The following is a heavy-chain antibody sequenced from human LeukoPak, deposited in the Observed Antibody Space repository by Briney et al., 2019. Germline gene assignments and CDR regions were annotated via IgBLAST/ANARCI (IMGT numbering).Heavy chain of an antibody. Sequence: SVKVSCKASGGTFSSYAISWVRQAPGQGLECMGGIIPIFGTANYAQKFQGRVTITTDESTNTAYMELSSLRSEDTAVYYCAREDYYGSGSYLNYWGQGTLVTVSS. CDR1: GGTFSSYA. J-gene: IGHJ4*02. V-gene: IGHV1-69*05. D-gene: IGHD3-10*01. CDR2: IIPIFGTA. CDR3: AREDYYGSGSYLNY.